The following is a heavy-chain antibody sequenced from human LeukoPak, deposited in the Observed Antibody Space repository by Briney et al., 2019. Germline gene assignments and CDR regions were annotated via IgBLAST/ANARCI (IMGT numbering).Heavy chain of an antibody. CDR2: IRSKAYGGTT. D-gene: IGHD3-22*01. CDR3: TRNSLGYYYDSSGYNDY. V-gene: IGHV3-49*04. Sequence: PGGSLRLSCTASGFTFGDYAMGWVRQAPGKGLEWVGFIRSKAYGGTTEYAASVKGRFTISRDDSKSIAYLQMNSLKTEDTAVYYCTRNSLGYYYDSSGYNDYWGQGTLVTVSS. CDR1: GFTFGDYA. J-gene: IGHJ4*02.